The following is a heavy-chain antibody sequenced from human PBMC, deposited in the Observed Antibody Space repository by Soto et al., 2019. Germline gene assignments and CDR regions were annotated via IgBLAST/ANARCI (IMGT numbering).Heavy chain of an antibody. CDR1: GDTFSSYA. D-gene: IGHD6-19*01. CDR3: ARDVDQWLVLSNYYYGMDV. Sequence: SVKVSCKASGDTFSSYAISWVRQAPGQGLEWMGGIIPIFGTANYAQKFQGRVTITADESTSTAYLQMNSLRAEDTAVYYCARDVDQWLVLSNYYYGMDVWGQGTTVTVSS. V-gene: IGHV1-69*13. J-gene: IGHJ6*02. CDR2: IIPIFGTA.